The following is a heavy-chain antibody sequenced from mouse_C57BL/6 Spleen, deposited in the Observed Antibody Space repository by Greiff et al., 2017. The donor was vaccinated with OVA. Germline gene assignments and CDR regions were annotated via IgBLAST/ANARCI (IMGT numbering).Heavy chain of an antibody. V-gene: IGHV1-42*01. CDR1: GYSFTGYY. J-gene: IGHJ3*01. D-gene: IGHD2-4*01. CDR2: INPSTGGT. Sequence: EVQLQQSGPELVKPGASVKISCKASGYSFTGYYMNWVKQSPEKSLEWIGEINPSTGGTTYNQKFKAKATLTVDKSSSTAYMQLKSLTSEDSAVYYCVYDYDVRCAYWGQGTLVTVSA. CDR3: VYDYDVRCAY.